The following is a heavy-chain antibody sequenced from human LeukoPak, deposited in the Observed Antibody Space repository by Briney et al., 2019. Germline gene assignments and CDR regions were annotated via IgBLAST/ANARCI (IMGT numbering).Heavy chain of an antibody. CDR2: IKSKTDGGTT. Sequence: GGSLRLSCAASGFTFSNAWMSWVRRAPGKGLEWVGRIKSKTDGGTTDYAAPVKGRFTISRDDSKNTLYLQMNSLKTEDTAVYYCTTDSKSSGSYYVAFDIWGQGTMVTVSS. CDR1: GFTFSNAW. V-gene: IGHV3-15*01. D-gene: IGHD3-10*01. J-gene: IGHJ3*02. CDR3: TTDSKSSGSYYVAFDI.